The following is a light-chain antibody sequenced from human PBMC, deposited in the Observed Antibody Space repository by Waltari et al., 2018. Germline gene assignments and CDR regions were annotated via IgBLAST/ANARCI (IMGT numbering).Light chain of an antibody. J-gene: IGKJ1*01. CDR3: QKYGSLPAT. CDR1: QSISRF. CDR2: DAS. V-gene: IGKV3-20*01. Sequence: IMLTQSPGTLSLSPGERATLSCRASQSISRFLAWYQQKPGQAPRLLIYDASSRATGIPDRFSGRGSGTDVSLTISRLGPEDIAVYYCQKYGSLPATFGQGTKVEIK.